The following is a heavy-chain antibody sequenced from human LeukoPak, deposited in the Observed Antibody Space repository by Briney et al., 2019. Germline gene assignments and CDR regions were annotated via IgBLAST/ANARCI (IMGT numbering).Heavy chain of an antibody. CDR3: ASGGEYGSGSYYPLDY. D-gene: IGHD3-10*01. V-gene: IGHV1-69*06. CDR2: IIPIFGTA. J-gene: IGHJ4*02. CDR1: GGTFSSYA. Sequence: ASVKVSCKASGGTFSSYAISWVRQAPGQGLEWMGGIIPIFGTANYAQKFQGRVTITADKSTSTAYMELSSLRSEDTAVYYCASGGEYGSGSYYPLDYWGQGTLVTVSS.